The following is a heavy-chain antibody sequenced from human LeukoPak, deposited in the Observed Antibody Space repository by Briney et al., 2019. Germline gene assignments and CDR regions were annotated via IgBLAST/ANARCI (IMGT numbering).Heavy chain of an antibody. CDR2: ISGSGGST. J-gene: IGHJ5*02. CDR3: AKDPRGSSGGWFDP. D-gene: IGHD3-22*01. CDR1: GFTFSSYA. V-gene: IGHV3-23*01. Sequence: GGSLRLSCAASGFTFSSYAMSWVRQAPGKGLEWVSSISGSGGSTYYADSVKGRFTISRDNSKNTLYLQMNSLRAEDTAVYYCAKDPRGSSGGWFDPWGQGTLVTVSS.